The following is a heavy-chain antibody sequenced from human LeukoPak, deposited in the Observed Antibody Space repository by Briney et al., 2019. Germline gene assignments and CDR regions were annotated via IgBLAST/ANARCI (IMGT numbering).Heavy chain of an antibody. CDR1: GGSISSSSYY. D-gene: IGHD1-26*01. CDR2: IYYSGST. J-gene: IGHJ5*02. V-gene: IGHV4-39*07. Sequence: SETLSLTCTVSGGSISSSSYYWGWIRQPPGKGLEWIGSIYYSGSTYFNPSLKSRVTISVDTSKNQFSLKLSSVTAADTAVYYCARVPVNIWENWFDPWGQGTLVTVSS. CDR3: ARVPVNIWENWFDP.